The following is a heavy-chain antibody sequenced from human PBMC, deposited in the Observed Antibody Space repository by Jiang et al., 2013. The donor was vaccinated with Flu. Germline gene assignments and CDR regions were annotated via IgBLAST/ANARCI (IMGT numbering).Heavy chain of an antibody. CDR2: VDYRAKT. D-gene: IGHD3-10*01. CDR1: NDSIRSRSYY. Sequence: GSGLVKPSETLSLTCTVSNDSIRSRSYYWGWIRQSPGKGPEWIGSVDYRAKTYYNPSLQSRVTLSMDGSNNQFSLKLRFVTAADTAVYYCARGAGLWFRELRAPFDYWGQGLLVTVSS. J-gene: IGHJ4*02. V-gene: IGHV4-39*07. CDR3: ARGAGLWFRELRAPFDY.